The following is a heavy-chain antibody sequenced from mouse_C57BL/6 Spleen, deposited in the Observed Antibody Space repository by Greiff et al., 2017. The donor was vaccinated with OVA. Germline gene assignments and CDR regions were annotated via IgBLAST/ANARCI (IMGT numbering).Heavy chain of an antibody. J-gene: IGHJ2*01. CDR2: INPYTGGT. Sequence: VHVKQSGPVLVKPGASVKMSCKASGYTFTDYYMNWVKQSHGKSLEWIGVINPYTGGTSYNQKFKGKATLTVNKSSSTAYMELNSLTSEDSAVYYGARLLYYFDYWGQGTTLTVSS. CDR1: GYTFTDYY. D-gene: IGHD1-1*02. CDR3: ARLLYYFDY. V-gene: IGHV1-19*01.